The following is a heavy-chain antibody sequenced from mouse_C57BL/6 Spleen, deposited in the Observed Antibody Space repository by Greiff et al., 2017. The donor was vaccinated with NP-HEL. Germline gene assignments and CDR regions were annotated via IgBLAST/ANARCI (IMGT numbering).Heavy chain of an antibody. Sequence: VQLQQPGAELVRPGSSVKLSCKASGYTFTSYWMDWVKQRPGQGLEWIGNIYPSDSETHYNQKFKDKATLTVDKSSSTAYMQLSSLTSEDSAVYYCARAGYYPYWYFDVWGTGTTVTVSS. V-gene: IGHV1-61*01. CDR3: ARAGYYPYWYFDV. D-gene: IGHD2-3*01. CDR1: GYTFTSYW. CDR2: IYPSDSET. J-gene: IGHJ1*03.